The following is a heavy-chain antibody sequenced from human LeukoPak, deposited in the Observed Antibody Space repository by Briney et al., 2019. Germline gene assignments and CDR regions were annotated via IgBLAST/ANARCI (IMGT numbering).Heavy chain of an antibody. D-gene: IGHD2-21*02. CDR1: GFTFSSYA. Sequence: GGSLRLSCAASGFTFSSYAMSWVRQAPGKGLEWVSVIYSGGSTYYADSVKGRFTISRDNSKNTLYLQMNSLRAEDTAVYYCARDNGAYCGGDCYSPGAFDIWGQGTMVTVSS. CDR3: ARDNGAYCGGDCYSPGAFDI. CDR2: IYSGGST. J-gene: IGHJ3*02. V-gene: IGHV3-66*01.